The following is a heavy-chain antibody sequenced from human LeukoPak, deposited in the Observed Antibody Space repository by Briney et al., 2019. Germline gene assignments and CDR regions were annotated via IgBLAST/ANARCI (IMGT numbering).Heavy chain of an antibody. CDR3: ARGYYTIGDY. D-gene: IGHD3-3*01. CDR2: IKTDGSST. Sequence: GGSLRLSCAASGFTFSTYWMHWVRQAPGKGLVWVSLIKTDGSSTTYADSVKGRFTVSRDNAKNTLYLQMNSLRDEDTAVYYCARGYYTIGDYWCQGTLVTVSS. CDR1: GFTFSTYW. J-gene: IGHJ4*02. V-gene: IGHV3-74*01.